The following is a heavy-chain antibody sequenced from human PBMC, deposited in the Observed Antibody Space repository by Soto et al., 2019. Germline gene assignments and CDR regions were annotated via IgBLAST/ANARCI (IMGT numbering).Heavy chain of an antibody. CDR2: IWYDGSNK. J-gene: IGHJ4*02. Sequence: QVQLVESGGGVVQPGRSLRLSCAASGFTFSSYGMHWVRQAPGKGLEWVAVIWYDGSNKYYADSVKGRFTISRDNSKNTLYLQMNSLRAEDTAVYYCARDRRTTGTTGGFDYWGQGTLVTVSS. V-gene: IGHV3-33*01. CDR1: GFTFSSYG. CDR3: ARDRRTTGTTGGFDY. D-gene: IGHD1-1*01.